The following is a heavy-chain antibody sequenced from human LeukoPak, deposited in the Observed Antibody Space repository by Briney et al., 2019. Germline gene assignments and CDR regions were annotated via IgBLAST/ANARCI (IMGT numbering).Heavy chain of an antibody. CDR3: ARSDHYVWGSYRYSCFDY. CDR2: INPNSGGT. Sequence: ASVKVSCKASGYTFTGYYMHWVRQAPGQGLEWMGWINPNSGGTNYAQKLQGRVTMTRDTSISTAYMELSRLRSDDTAVYYCARSDHYVWGSYRYSCFDYWGQGTLVTVSS. J-gene: IGHJ4*02. CDR1: GYTFTGYY. V-gene: IGHV1-2*02. D-gene: IGHD3-16*02.